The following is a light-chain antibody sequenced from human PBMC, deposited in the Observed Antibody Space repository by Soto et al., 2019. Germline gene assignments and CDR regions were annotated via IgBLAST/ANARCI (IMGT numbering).Light chain of an antibody. Sequence: EIVMTQSPATLSVSPGERATLSCRASQSVSSNLAWYQQKPGQAPRLLIYGASTRATGIPARFSGSGSGTDFTLTISSLQSEDFAVYYCQQYNNRPTFGPGTKVDIK. V-gene: IGKV3-15*01. CDR3: QQYNNRPT. CDR1: QSVSSN. J-gene: IGKJ3*01. CDR2: GAS.